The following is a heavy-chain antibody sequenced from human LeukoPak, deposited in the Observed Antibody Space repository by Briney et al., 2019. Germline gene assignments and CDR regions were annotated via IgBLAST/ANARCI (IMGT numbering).Heavy chain of an antibody. CDR1: GFTFSSYG. J-gene: IGHJ6*03. D-gene: IGHD6-6*01. CDR3: ARANRRHREYSSRNYYYYYMDV. CDR2: IWYDGSNK. V-gene: IGHV3-33*01. Sequence: QPGGSPRLSCAASGFTFSSYGMHWVRQAPGKGLEWVAVIWYDGSNKYYADSVKGRFTISRDNSKNTLYLQMNSLRAEDTAVYYCARANRRHREYSSRNYYYYYMDVWGKGTTVTVSS.